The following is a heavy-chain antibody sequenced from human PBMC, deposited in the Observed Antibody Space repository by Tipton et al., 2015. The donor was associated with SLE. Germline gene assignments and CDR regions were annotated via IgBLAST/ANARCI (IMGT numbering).Heavy chain of an antibody. J-gene: IGHJ1*01. Sequence: TLSLTCTVSGGSISSYYWRWIRQPPGKGLEWIGYIYYSGSTNYNPSLKSRVTISVDTSKNQFSLKLSSVTAADTAVYYCARGEDSSGWYEGTFWGQGTLVTVSS. D-gene: IGHD6-19*01. V-gene: IGHV4-59*12. CDR2: IYYSGST. CDR3: ARGEDSSGWYEGTF. CDR1: GGSISSYY.